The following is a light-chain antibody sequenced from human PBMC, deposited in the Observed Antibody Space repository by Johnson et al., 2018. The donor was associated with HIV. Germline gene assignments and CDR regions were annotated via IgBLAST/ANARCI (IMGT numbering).Light chain of an antibody. CDR2: ENN. CDR1: SSNIENNY. CDR3: GTWDSSLSAYV. V-gene: IGLV1-51*02. Sequence: QSVLTQPPSVSAATGQKVTISCSGSSSNIENNYVSWYQQLPETAPKLLIYENNKRPSGIPDRFSGSKSGTSATLGVTGLQTGDEADYFCGTWDSSLSAYVFGTGTKVTVL. J-gene: IGLJ1*01.